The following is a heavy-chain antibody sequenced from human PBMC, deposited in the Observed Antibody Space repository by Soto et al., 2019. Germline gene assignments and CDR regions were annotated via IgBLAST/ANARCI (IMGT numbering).Heavy chain of an antibody. V-gene: IGHV4-59*08. CDR2: VYNGNT. J-gene: IGHJ4*01. CDR3: GKIYSYRDYGY. Sequence: SETLSLTCTISGGSISGYYWTWIRQCPGKGLEYIGYVYNGNTNYNPSLNSRVTISVDTSKNQFSLKLSSVTAADTAVYYCGKIYSYRDYGYSGQGTLVTVPS. D-gene: IGHD3-16*01. CDR1: GGSISGYY.